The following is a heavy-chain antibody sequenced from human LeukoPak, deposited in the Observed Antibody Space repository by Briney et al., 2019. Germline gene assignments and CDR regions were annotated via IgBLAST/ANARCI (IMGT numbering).Heavy chain of an antibody. CDR1: GFTFSSYA. V-gene: IGHV3-66*01. CDR3: ARAILWGAYYFDY. D-gene: IGHD3-16*01. J-gene: IGHJ4*02. CDR2: IYSGGST. Sequence: GGSLRLSCAASGFTFSSYAMSWVRQAPGKGLEWVSVIYSGGSTYYADSVKGRFTISRDNSKNTLYLQMNSLRAEDTAVYYCARAILWGAYYFDYWGQGTLVTVSS.